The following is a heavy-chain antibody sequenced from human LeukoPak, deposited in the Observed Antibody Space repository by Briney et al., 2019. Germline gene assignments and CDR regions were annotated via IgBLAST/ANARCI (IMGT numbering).Heavy chain of an antibody. J-gene: IGHJ3*02. Sequence: PSGTLSLTCAVSGGSISSSNWWSWVRQPPGKGLEWIGEIYHSGSTNYNPSLNPSLKSRVTISVDKSKNQFSLKLSSVTAADTAVYYCARVGGIAVAGGAFDIWGQGTMVTVSS. D-gene: IGHD6-19*01. V-gene: IGHV4-4*02. CDR3: ARVGGIAVAGGAFDI. CDR2: IYHSGST. CDR1: GGSISSSNW.